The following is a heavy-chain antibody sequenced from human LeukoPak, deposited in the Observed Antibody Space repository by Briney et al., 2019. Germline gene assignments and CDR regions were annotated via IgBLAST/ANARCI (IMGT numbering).Heavy chain of an antibody. CDR2: ISSSGSTI. V-gene: IGHV3-11*01. J-gene: IGHJ6*02. CDR1: GFTFSDYY. Sequence: NSGGSLRLSCAASGFTFSDYYMSWIRQAPGKGLEWVSYISSSGSTIYYADSVKGRFTISRDNAKNPLYLQMNSLRAEDTAVYYCAREGIAASYYYYYGMDVWGQGTTVTVSS. CDR3: AREGIAASYYYYYGMDV. D-gene: IGHD6-13*01.